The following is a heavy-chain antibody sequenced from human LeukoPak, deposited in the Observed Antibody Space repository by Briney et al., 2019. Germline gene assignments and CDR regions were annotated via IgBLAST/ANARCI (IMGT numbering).Heavy chain of an antibody. CDR2: INPNSGGT. CDR1: GYTFTGYY. J-gene: IGHJ4*02. CDR3: TRGIAAPNYFDN. V-gene: IGHV1-2*02. D-gene: IGHD6-13*01. Sequence: ASVKVSCKASGYTFTGYYIHWVRQAPGQGLEWMAWINPNSGGTNYAQKFQGRVTMTTDTSISTAYMELSSLRSDDTALYYCTRGIAAPNYFDNWGQGTLVPVSS.